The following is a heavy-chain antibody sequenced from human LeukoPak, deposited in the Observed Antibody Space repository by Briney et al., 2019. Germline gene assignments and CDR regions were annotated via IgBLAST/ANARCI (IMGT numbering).Heavy chain of an antibody. CDR1: GFTFSSYS. Sequence: TGGSLRLSCAASGFTFSSYSMNWVRQAPGKGLEWVSSISSSSSYIYYADSVKGRFTISRDNAKNSLYLQMNSLRAEDTAVYYRARDPPRMTTVTTSDYWGQGTLVTVSS. CDR3: ARDPPRMTTVTTSDY. CDR2: ISSSSSYI. V-gene: IGHV3-21*01. D-gene: IGHD4-17*01. J-gene: IGHJ4*02.